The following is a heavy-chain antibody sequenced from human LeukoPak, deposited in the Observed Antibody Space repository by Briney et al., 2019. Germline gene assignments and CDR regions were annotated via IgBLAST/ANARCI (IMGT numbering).Heavy chain of an antibody. D-gene: IGHD7-27*01. CDR2: INSDGSGT. J-gene: IGHJ5*02. V-gene: IGHV3-74*01. CDR1: GINLRYNW. Sequence: QPGGSDRLSSETSGINLRYNWVHWVPQAPGKGLVWVSRINSDGSGTSYADSVKGRFTISRDNAKNTLYLQMNSLRAEDTAVYYCARGINWGSGDRFDPWGQGTLVT. CDR3: ARGINWGSGDRFDP.